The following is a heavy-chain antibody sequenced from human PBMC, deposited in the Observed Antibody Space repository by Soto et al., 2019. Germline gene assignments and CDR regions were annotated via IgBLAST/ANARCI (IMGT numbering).Heavy chain of an antibody. J-gene: IGHJ4*02. CDR3: AMTEPYIAVAGTDFDY. V-gene: IGHV1-18*01. D-gene: IGHD6-19*01. CDR1: GYTFTSYG. Sequence: GASVKVSCKASGYTFTSYGISWVRQAPGQGLEWMGWISAYNGNTNYAQKLQGRVTMTTDTATSTAYMELRSLRSDDTAVYYCAMTEPYIAVAGTDFDYWGQGTLVTVSS. CDR2: ISAYNGNT.